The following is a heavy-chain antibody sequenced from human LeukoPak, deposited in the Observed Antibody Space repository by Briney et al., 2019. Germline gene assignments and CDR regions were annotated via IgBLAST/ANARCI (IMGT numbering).Heavy chain of an antibody. Sequence: GGSLRLSCEVSGFTFSMYWMTWVRQAPGKGPEWVSAISNSGGNTYYADSVKGRFTISRDNSKNTLYLQMNSLRAEDTAVYYCAKDVGATRGYYFDYWGQGTLVTVSS. CDR2: ISNSGGNT. CDR3: AKDVGATRGYYFDY. CDR1: GFTFSMYW. J-gene: IGHJ4*02. D-gene: IGHD1-26*01. V-gene: IGHV3-23*01.